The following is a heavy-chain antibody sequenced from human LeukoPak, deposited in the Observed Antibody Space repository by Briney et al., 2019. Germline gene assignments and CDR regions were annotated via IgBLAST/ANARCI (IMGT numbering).Heavy chain of an antibody. D-gene: IGHD2-15*01. CDR1: GGSISSSSYY. V-gene: IGHV4-39*07. CDR3: ARDPGYCSGGSCYWVHAFDI. Sequence: SETLSLTCTVSGGSISSSSYYWGWIRRPPGKGLEWIGRIYYSGSTYYNPSLKSRVTISVDTSKNQFSLKLSSVTAADTAVYYCARDPGYCSGGSCYWVHAFDIWGQGTMVTVSS. CDR2: IYYSGST. J-gene: IGHJ3*02.